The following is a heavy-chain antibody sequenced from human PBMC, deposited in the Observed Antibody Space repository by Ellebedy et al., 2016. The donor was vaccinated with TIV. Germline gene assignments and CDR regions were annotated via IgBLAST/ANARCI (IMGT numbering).Heavy chain of an antibody. V-gene: IGHV3-33*08. CDR3: ARVGEAALSESGGWFDP. CDR2: IWYDGSNK. D-gene: IGHD2-21*01. CDR1: GFTFSRYG. J-gene: IGHJ5*02. Sequence: PGGSLRLSCAASGFTFSRYGMHWVRQAPGKGLEWVAVIWYDGSNKYYADSVKGRFTISRDNSKNTLYLQMNSLRAEDTAVYYCARVGEAALSESGGWFDPWGQGTLVTVSS.